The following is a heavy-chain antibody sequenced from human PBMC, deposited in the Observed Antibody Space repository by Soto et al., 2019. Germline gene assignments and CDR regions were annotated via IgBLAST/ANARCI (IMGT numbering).Heavy chain of an antibody. D-gene: IGHD2-15*01. Sequence: PLETLPLTCTVSGGSSSSSSYDWGWIRKPPGKGLEWIGSIYYSGSTYYNPSLKSRVTISVDTSKNQFSLKLSSVTAADTAVYYCARRFTGYCSGGSCQSPAPIDYWGQGTLVTVSS. CDR3: ARRFTGYCSGGSCQSPAPIDY. V-gene: IGHV4-39*01. CDR1: GGSSSSSSYD. CDR2: IYYSGST. J-gene: IGHJ4*02.